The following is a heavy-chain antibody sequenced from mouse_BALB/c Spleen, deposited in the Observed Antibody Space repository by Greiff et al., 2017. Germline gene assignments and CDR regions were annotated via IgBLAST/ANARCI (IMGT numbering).Heavy chain of an antibody. CDR3: ASSPGHAMDY. CDR1: GYSFTSYW. Sequence: VQLQQSGPQLVRPGASVKISCKASGYSFTSYWMHWVKQRPGQGLEWIGMIDPANGNTKYDPKFQGKATITADTSSNTAYLQLSSLTSEDTAVYYCASSPGHAMDYWGQGTSVTVSS. D-gene: IGHD6-2*01. J-gene: IGHJ4*01. CDR2: IDPANGNT. V-gene: IGHV14-1*02.